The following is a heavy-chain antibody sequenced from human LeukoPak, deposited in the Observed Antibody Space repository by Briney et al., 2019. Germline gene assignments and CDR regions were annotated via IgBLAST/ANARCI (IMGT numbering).Heavy chain of an antibody. J-gene: IGHJ4*02. Sequence: GASVTVSCKASGYTFTVKFLHGLRQAPGQGLEWMGGIEPKSGDAVYGQKFRGRVTVTRDTSVSTAYMEVSSLRSDDTAVCYCAIENWYDSSGFSKAFDYWGQGTLVTVSS. CDR3: AIENWYDSSGFSKAFDY. D-gene: IGHD3-22*01. CDR2: IEPKSGDA. V-gene: IGHV1-2*02. CDR1: GYTFTVKF.